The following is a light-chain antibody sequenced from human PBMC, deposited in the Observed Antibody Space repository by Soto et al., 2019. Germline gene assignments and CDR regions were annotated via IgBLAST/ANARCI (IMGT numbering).Light chain of an antibody. CDR3: QQYNSYAWT. V-gene: IGKV1-5*01. CDR1: QSISSW. CDR2: DAS. Sequence: DIQMTQSPSTLSASVGDRVTITCRASQSISSWLAWYQQKPGKAPKLLIYDASSLESGVPSRFSGSGSGTEFPLTISSLQPDAFATYYCQQYNSYAWTFGQGTKVDIK. J-gene: IGKJ1*01.